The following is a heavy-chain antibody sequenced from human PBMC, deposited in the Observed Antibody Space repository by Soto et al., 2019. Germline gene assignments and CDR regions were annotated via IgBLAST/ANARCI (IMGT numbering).Heavy chain of an antibody. V-gene: IGHV1-18*01. D-gene: IGHD1-1*01. Sequence: QVQLVQSGAEVKKPGASVKVSCKASGYTFTSYGISWVRQAPGQGLEWMGWISAYDGNTNYAQKIQGRVTMTTDTSTSTAYMDLSSLGSDDTAVYYCARHNSRWPTWFDPWGQGTLVTVSS. CDR3: ARHNSRWPTWFDP. CDR2: ISAYDGNT. J-gene: IGHJ5*02. CDR1: GYTFTSYG.